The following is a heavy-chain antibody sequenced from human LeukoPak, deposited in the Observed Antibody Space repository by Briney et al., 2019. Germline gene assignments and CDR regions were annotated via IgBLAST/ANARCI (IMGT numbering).Heavy chain of an antibody. J-gene: IGHJ4*02. CDR1: GFTFSSYG. CDR2: ISGSGGST. V-gene: IGHV3-23*01. CDR3: AKDRPGAMLYFDC. D-gene: IGHD1-26*01. Sequence: GGTLRLSCAASGFTFSSYGMSWVRQAPGKGLEWVSAISGSGGSTYYADSVKGRFTISRDNSKNTLYLQINNLGAEDTAVYYCAKDRPGAMLYFDCWGQGTLVTVSS.